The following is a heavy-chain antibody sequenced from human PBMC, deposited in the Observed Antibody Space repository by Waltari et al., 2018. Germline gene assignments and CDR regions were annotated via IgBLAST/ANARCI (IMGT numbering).Heavy chain of an antibody. J-gene: IGHJ4*02. D-gene: IGHD4-17*01. Sequence: QLQLQESGPGLVKPSETLSLTCTVSGGSISTSSFYWGWIRQPPGKGLEWIGTIYYSGSTSYNPSLRSRVTISLDTSKNQFSLTWTSVTAADTAVYYCASRGGYGVYFHWGQGTLVTVSP. V-gene: IGHV4-39*07. CDR1: GGSISTSSFY. CDR2: IYYSGST. CDR3: ASRGGYGVYFH.